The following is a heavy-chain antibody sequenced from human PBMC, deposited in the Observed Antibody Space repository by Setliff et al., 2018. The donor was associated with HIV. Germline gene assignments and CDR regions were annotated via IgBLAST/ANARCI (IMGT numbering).Heavy chain of an antibody. CDR2: INHSGST. Sequence: LSLTCAVYGGSFSGYYWSWIRQSPGKGLEWIGEINHSGSTNYNPSLKRRATISVDTSMDQFSLKLNSVTAADTAVYYCAAASSWDPLLDYWGQGTLVTVSS. D-gene: IGHD6-13*01. V-gene: IGHV4-34*01. J-gene: IGHJ4*02. CDR3: AAASSWDPLLDY. CDR1: GGSFSGYY.